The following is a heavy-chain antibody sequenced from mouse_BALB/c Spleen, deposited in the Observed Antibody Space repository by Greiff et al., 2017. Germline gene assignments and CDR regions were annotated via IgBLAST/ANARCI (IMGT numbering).Heavy chain of an antibody. CDR3: ARGGNSFAY. Sequence: DVMLVESGGGLVKPGGSLKLSCAASGFTFSSYAMSWVRQTPEKRLEWVASISSGGSTYYPDSVKGRFTISRDNARNILYLQMSSLRSEDTAMYYCARGGNSFAYWGQGTLVTVSA. V-gene: IGHV5-6-5*01. CDR2: ISSGGST. CDR1: GFTFSSYA. J-gene: IGHJ3*01. D-gene: IGHD2-12*01.